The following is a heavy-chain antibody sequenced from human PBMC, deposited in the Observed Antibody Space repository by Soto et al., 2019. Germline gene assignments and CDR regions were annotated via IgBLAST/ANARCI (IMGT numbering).Heavy chain of an antibody. D-gene: IGHD6-13*01. Sequence: ASVKVSCKASGYTFPNSGISWVRQAPGQRLEWMGWISAYNGNTKYAQKLQDRVTLTTDTSTSTVYMELRSLMSDDTAVYYCARERYGTSWYVFDYWGQGTLVTVSS. CDR1: GYTFPNSG. CDR3: ARERYGTSWYVFDY. J-gene: IGHJ4*02. CDR2: ISAYNGNT. V-gene: IGHV1-18*01.